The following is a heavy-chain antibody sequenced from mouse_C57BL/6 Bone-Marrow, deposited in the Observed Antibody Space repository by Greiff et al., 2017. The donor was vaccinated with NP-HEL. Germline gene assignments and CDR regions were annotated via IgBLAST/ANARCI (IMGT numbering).Heavy chain of an antibody. CDR2: IDPETGGT. J-gene: IGHJ1*03. CDR1: GYTFTDYE. Sequence: QVHVKQSGAELVRPGASVTLSCKASGYTFTDYEMHWVKQTPVHGLEWIGAIDPETGGTAYNQKFKGKAILTADKSSSTAYMELRSLTSEDSAVYYCTREEIYYYGSRRWYFDVWGTGTTVTVSS. V-gene: IGHV1-15*01. CDR3: TREEIYYYGSRRWYFDV. D-gene: IGHD1-1*01.